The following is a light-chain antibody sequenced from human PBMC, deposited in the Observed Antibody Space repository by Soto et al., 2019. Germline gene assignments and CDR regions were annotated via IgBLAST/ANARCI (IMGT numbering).Light chain of an antibody. CDR1: SSNIGRNI. J-gene: IGLJ2*01. CDR3: QVWDSSSDPPV. Sequence: QSVLTQPPSASGTPGQRVTISCSGSSSNIGRNIVNWYQQLPETAPKLLIHNNNQRPSGIPERFSGSNSGNTATLTISRVEAGDEADYYCQVWDSSSDPPVFGGGTKVTVL. CDR2: NNN. V-gene: IGLV1-44*01.